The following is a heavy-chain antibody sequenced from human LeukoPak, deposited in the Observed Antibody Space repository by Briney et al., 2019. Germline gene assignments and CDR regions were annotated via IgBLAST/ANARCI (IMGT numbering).Heavy chain of an antibody. V-gene: IGHV4-4*07. J-gene: IGHJ4*02. D-gene: IGHD3-22*01. CDR2: ISSSGST. CDR3: ARAVSWYYYDSSGYYNFDY. Sequence: SETLSLTCSVSGDSITYFYWSWIRQAAGKGLEWIGRISSSGSTDYNPSLKSRVTISVDTSKNQFSLKLSSVTAADTAVYYCARAVSWYYYDSSGYYNFDYWGQGTLVTVSS. CDR1: GDSITYFY.